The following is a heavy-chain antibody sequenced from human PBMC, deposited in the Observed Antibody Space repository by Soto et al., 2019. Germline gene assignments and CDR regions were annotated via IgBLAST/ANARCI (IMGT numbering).Heavy chain of an antibody. CDR1: GFTFSSYA. Sequence: EVQLVESGGGLVSPGGSLRLSCAASGFTFSSYAMSWVRQAPGKGLEWLAGITFRGDYTYYADSVKGRFSLSRDNSRNRLDLQMNNLKVEDTALYYCSKLGTMGVFDNWGQGTLLTVSS. D-gene: IGHD1-26*01. J-gene: IGHJ4*02. V-gene: IGHV3-23*04. CDR2: ITFRGDYT. CDR3: SKLGTMGVFDN.